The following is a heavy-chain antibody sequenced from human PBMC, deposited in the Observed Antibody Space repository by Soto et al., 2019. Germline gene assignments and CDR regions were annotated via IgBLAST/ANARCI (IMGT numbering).Heavy chain of an antibody. CDR2: IYYSGSA. CDR1: GASISSYH. D-gene: IGHD3-10*01. V-gene: IGHV4-59*01. Sequence: SETLSLTCTVSGASISSYHGRWIRQTPGKGLEWIGYIYYSGSANYNPSLKSRVTFSVDTSKNQVSLKLSSVTAADTAVYYCVKETMVRDTGGYSGLDVWGHGTTVTVS. CDR3: VKETMVRDTGGYSGLDV. J-gene: IGHJ6*02.